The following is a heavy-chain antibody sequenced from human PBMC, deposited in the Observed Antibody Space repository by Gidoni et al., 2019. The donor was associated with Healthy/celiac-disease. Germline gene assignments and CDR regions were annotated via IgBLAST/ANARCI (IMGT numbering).Heavy chain of an antibody. V-gene: IGHV3-73*02. CDR3: TRSWIQLWDDAFDI. Sequence: EVQLVASGGGVVQPGESLKLSCAASGFSFSGSAMHWVRQASGKGLEWGGRIRSKANSYATAYAASVKGRFTISRDDSKNTAYLQMNSLKTEDTAVYYCTRSWIQLWDDAFDIWGQGTMVTVSS. D-gene: IGHD5-18*01. CDR2: IRSKANSYAT. J-gene: IGHJ3*02. CDR1: GFSFSGSA.